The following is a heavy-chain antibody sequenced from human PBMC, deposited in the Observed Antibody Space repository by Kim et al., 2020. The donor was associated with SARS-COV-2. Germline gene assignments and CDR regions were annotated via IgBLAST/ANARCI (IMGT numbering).Heavy chain of an antibody. Sequence: SETLSLTCTVSGGSISSYYWSWIRQPPGKGLEWIGYIYYSGSTNYNPSLKSRVTISVDTSKNQFSLKLSSVTAADTAVYYCARGLGDYTPLNYFDYWGQGTLVTVSS. V-gene: IGHV4-59*01. CDR1: GGSISSYY. CDR3: ARGLGDYTPLNYFDY. D-gene: IGHD4-17*01. CDR2: IYYSGST. J-gene: IGHJ4*02.